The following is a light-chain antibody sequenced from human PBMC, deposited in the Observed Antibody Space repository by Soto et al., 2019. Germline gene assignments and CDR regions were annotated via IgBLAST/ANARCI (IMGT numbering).Light chain of an antibody. CDR2: DVS. CDR3: SSYTSSSTLVV. J-gene: IGLJ2*01. CDR1: SSDVGGYNY. Sequence: QSVLTQPASVSGSPGQSITISCTGTSSDVGGYNYVSWYQQHPGKAPKLMIYDVSNRPSGVSNRFSGSKSGNTASLTISGPQAEDEADYYCSSYTSSSTLVVLGGGTQLTVL. V-gene: IGLV2-14*01.